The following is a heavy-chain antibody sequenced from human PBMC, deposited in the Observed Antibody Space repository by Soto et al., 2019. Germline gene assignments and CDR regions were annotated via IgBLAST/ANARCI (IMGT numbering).Heavy chain of an antibody. V-gene: IGHV1-8*01. CDR1: GYTFTSYD. Sequence: GASVKVSCKASGYTFTSYDINWVRQATGQGLEWMGWMNPNSGNTGYAQKFQGGVTMTRNTSISTAYMELSSLRSEDTAVYYCARGMDYDFWSGYWYYFDYWGQGTLVTVSS. D-gene: IGHD3-3*01. CDR3: ARGMDYDFWSGYWYYFDY. CDR2: MNPNSGNT. J-gene: IGHJ4*02.